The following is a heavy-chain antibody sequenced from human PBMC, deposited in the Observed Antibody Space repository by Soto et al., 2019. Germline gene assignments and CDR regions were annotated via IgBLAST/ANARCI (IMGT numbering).Heavy chain of an antibody. CDR2: ISNDGSNK. Sequence: LRLSCTASGFTFTSYGMHWARQAPGKGLEWLALISNDGSNKFYADSVKGRFTISRDDSKSTLYLHMNSLRTEDTALYFCAKPAGRASWGQGTLVTVSS. J-gene: IGHJ5*02. CDR3: AKPAGRAS. CDR1: GFTFTSYG. V-gene: IGHV3-30*18.